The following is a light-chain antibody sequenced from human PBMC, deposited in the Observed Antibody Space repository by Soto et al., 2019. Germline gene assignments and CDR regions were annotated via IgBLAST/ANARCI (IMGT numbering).Light chain of an antibody. V-gene: IGKV3-15*01. CDR1: QRVSSSTY. CDR3: QQYNNWPPIT. CDR2: DAS. Sequence: EIVLTQSPGTLSLSPGERATLSCRASQRVSSSTYLAWYQQRPGQAPRLLIYDASTRATGIPARFSGSGSGTEFTLTISSLQSEDFAVYYCQQYNNWPPITFGQGTRLEIK. J-gene: IGKJ5*01.